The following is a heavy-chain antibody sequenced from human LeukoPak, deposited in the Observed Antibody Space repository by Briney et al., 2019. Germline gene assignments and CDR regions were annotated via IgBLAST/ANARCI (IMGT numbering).Heavy chain of an antibody. CDR3: ARQVRIVVVPAAMHSSKNNWFDP. V-gene: IGHV3-23*01. Sequence: GGSLRLSCAASGFTFSSYAMSWVRQAPGKGLEWVSAISGSGGSTYYADSVKGRFTISRDNSKNTLYLQMNSLRAEDTAVYYCARQVRIVVVPAAMHSSKNNWFDPWGQGTLVTVSS. D-gene: IGHD2-2*01. J-gene: IGHJ5*02. CDR2: ISGSGGST. CDR1: GFTFSSYA.